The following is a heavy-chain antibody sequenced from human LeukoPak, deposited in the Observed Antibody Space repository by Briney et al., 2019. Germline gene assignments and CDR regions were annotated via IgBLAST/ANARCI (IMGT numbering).Heavy chain of an antibody. V-gene: IGHV3-23*01. Sequence: GSLRLSCAASGFTFSSYAMSWVRQAPGKGLEWVSAISGSGGSTYYADSVKGRFTISRDNSKNTLYLQMNSLRAEDTAVYYCAKMSSGYSSGLLDYWGQGTLVTVSS. CDR1: GFTFSSYA. D-gene: IGHD6-19*01. CDR3: AKMSSGYSSGLLDY. J-gene: IGHJ4*02. CDR2: ISGSGGST.